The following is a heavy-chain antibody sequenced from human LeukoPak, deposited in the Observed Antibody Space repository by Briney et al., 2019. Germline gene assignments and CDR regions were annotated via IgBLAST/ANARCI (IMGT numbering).Heavy chain of an antibody. J-gene: IGHJ5*02. D-gene: IGHD1-20*01. Sequence: SVKVSCKASGGTFSSYAISWVRQAPGQGLEWMGGIIPIFGTANYAQKFQGRVTMTRDTSTSTVYMELSSLRSEDTAVYYCARVPNWNDRWFDPWGQGTLVTVSS. CDR1: GGTFSSYA. CDR2: IIPIFGTA. V-gene: IGHV1-69*05. CDR3: ARVPNWNDRWFDP.